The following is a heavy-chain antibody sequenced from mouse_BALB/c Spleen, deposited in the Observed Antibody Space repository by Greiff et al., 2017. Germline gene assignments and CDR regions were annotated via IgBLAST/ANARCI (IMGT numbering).Heavy chain of an antibody. J-gene: IGHJ4*01. V-gene: IGHV6-6*02. CDR3: TREVDDGYYEDAMDY. CDR1: GFTFSNYW. D-gene: IGHD2-3*01. Sequence: EVQLQQSGGGLVQPGGSMKLSCAASGFTFSNYWMNWVRQSPEKGLEWVAEISFKSNNYATHYAESGKGRFTISRDDYKSSVYLQMNNLRAADTGIDYYTREVDDGYYEDAMDYWGQGTSVTVSS. CDR2: ISFKSNNYAT.